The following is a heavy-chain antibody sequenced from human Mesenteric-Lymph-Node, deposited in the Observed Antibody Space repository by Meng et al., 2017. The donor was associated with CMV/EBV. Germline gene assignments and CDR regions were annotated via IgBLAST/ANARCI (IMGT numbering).Heavy chain of an antibody. CDR2: IYYSGST. D-gene: IGHD2-15*01. CDR1: GGSISGSSYY. J-gene: IGHJ5*02. V-gene: IGHV4-39*07. CDR3: VRKDRVIHNCFDP. Sequence: SETLSLTCTVSGGSISGSSYYWGWIRQPPGKGLEWIGYIYYSGSTYYNPSLKSRVTISVDTSKNQFSLKLSSVTAADTAMYYCVRKDRVIHNCFDPWGQGTLVTVSS.